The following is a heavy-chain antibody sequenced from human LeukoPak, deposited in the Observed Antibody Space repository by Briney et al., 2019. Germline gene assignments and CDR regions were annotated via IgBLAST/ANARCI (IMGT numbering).Heavy chain of an antibody. Sequence: AASVKVSCKASGGTFSSYAISWVRQAPGQGLEWMGRIFPILGIANYAQKFQGRDTITAVKSTSTAYMELSSLRSEDTAVYYCARDVGRGLYSSGCNNWFDPWGQGTLVTVSS. D-gene: IGHD6-19*01. CDR1: GGTFSSYA. J-gene: IGHJ5*02. V-gene: IGHV1-69*04. CDR3: ARDVGRGLYSSGCNNWFDP. CDR2: IFPILGIA.